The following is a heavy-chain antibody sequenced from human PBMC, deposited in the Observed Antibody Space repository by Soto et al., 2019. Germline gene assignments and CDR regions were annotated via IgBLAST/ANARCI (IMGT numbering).Heavy chain of an antibody. CDR3: ARGRRGSYRIDWFDP. D-gene: IGHD1-26*01. J-gene: IGHJ5*02. CDR1: GGSISSYY. V-gene: IGHV4-59*01. Sequence: SETLSLTCTVSGGSISSYYWSWIRQPPGKGLEWIGYIYYSGSTNYNPSLKSRVTISVDTSKNQFSLKLSSVTAADTAVYYCARGRRGSYRIDWFDPWGQGTLVTVSS. CDR2: IYYSGST.